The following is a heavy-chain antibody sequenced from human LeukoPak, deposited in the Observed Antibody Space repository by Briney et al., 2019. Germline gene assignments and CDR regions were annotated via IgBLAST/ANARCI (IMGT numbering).Heavy chain of an antibody. D-gene: IGHD3-16*01. Sequence: PGGSLRLSCAASGFTFSSYGMHWVRQAPGKGLEWVAVISYDGSNKYYADSVKGRFTISRDNSKNTLYLQMNNLRAEDTAVYYCARDHWGAGWFDPWGQGTLVTVSS. V-gene: IGHV3-30*19. J-gene: IGHJ5*02. CDR3: ARDHWGAGWFDP. CDR2: ISYDGSNK. CDR1: GFTFSSYG.